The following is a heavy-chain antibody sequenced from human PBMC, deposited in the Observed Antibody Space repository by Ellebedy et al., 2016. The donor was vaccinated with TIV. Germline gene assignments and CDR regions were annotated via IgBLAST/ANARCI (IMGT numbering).Heavy chain of an antibody. CDR1: GYTFTSYG. CDR2: ISPHNGHT. V-gene: IGHV1-18*01. D-gene: IGHD3-3*01. CDR3: VRGELLEWLLSPPDY. Sequence: ASVKVSCXTSGYTFTSYGITWVRQAPGQGLEWLGWISPHNGHTNYAQKLQGRGTMTKDSSTSTVYMELRNLRSDDTAIYYCVRGELLEWLLSPPDYWGQGTLVIVSS. J-gene: IGHJ4*02.